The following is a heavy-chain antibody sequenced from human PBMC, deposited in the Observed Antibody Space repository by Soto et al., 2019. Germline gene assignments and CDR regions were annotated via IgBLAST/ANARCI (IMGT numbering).Heavy chain of an antibody. Sequence: EVQLVESGGGLVKPGGSLRLSCEASGFTFSSYTMNWVRQAPGKGLEWVSSISSNSSYMYYADSVKGRFTISRDNAKNSLYLQMNSLRAEDTAVYYCSGGSGGEGNKNYGIEDWGQGTMVTVSS. V-gene: IGHV3-21*02. D-gene: IGHD2-15*01. J-gene: IGHJ4*02. CDR2: ISSNSSYM. CDR1: GFTFSSYT. CDR3: SGGSGGEGNKNYGIED.